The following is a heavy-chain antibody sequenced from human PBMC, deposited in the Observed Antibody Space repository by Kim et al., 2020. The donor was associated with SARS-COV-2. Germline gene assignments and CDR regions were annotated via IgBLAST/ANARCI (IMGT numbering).Heavy chain of an antibody. Sequence: SVKGHVTISADKSISTAYLQWSSLKASDTAMYYCARRVLWFGELGEGFDPWGQGTLVTVSS. CDR3: ARRVLWFGELGEGFDP. D-gene: IGHD3-10*01. V-gene: IGHV5-10-1*01. J-gene: IGHJ5*02.